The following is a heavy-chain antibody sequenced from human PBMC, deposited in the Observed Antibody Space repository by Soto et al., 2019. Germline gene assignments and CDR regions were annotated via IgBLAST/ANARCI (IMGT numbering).Heavy chain of an antibody. CDR2: ISAHNGNT. Sequence: QVHLVQSGAEVKKPGASVMVSCKGSGYAFTTYGITWVRQAPGQGLEWMGWISAHNGNTNYAQNPQARVTVTRNPSTSTAYMELSSLRSDDTAVYYCARGRYGDYWGQAALVTLSS. D-gene: IGHD1-1*01. J-gene: IGHJ4*02. V-gene: IGHV1-18*01. CDR3: ARGRYGDY. CDR1: GYAFTTYG.